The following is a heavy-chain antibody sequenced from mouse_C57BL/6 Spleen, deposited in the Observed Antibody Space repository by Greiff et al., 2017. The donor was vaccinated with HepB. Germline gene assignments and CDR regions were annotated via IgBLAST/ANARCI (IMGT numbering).Heavy chain of an antibody. V-gene: IGHV1-42*01. CDR2: INPSTGGT. D-gene: IGHD1-1*01. J-gene: IGHJ4*01. CDR1: GYSFTGYY. Sequence: EVQLQQSGPELVKPGASVKISCKASGYSFTGYYMNWVKQSPEKSLEWIGEINPSTGGTTYNQKFKAKATLTVDKSSSTAYMQLKSLTSEDSAVYYCARWVTTVQYAMDYWGQGTSVTVSS. CDR3: ARWVTTVQYAMDY.